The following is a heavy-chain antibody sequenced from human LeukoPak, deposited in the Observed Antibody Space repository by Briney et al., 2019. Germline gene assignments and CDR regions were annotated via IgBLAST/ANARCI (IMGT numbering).Heavy chain of an antibody. J-gene: IGHJ3*02. CDR2: VSYSGST. V-gene: IGHV4-59*11. CDR1: GASISSHY. Sequence: SSETLSLTCTVSGASISSHYWSWVRQSPGKGLEWIGYVSYSGSTDYNPSLKSRVTLSVDTSKNQISLRLTSVTAADTAVYYCARGGTAVIAPYAFDIWGQGTMVTVSS. CDR3: ARGGTAVIAPYAFDI. D-gene: IGHD4-23*01.